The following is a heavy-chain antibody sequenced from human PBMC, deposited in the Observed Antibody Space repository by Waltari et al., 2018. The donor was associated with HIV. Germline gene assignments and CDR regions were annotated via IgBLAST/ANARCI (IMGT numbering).Heavy chain of an antibody. Sequence: QVQLLQSGAEVKQPGASVKVSCKVSGYTLTELSRHWLRQAPGKGLEWRGDLHTEDRKAIYAQKVQGRVTMTEDTTTDTAYMQLTSLRSEDTAIYYCATGGDYGSPFDYWGQGTLVTVSS. CDR3: ATGGDYGSPFDY. V-gene: IGHV1-24*01. J-gene: IGHJ4*02. CDR2: LHTEDRKA. D-gene: IGHD4-17*01. CDR1: GYTLTELS.